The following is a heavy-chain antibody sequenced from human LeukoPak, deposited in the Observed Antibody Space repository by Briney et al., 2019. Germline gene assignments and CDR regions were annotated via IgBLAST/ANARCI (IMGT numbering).Heavy chain of an antibody. CDR3: ARDLYYGSDY. V-gene: IGHV3-48*02. J-gene: IGHJ4*02. CDR1: GFTFSSYS. CDR2: ISSSSSAI. D-gene: IGHD1-26*01. Sequence: GGSLRLSCATSGFTFSSYSMHWVRQAPGKGLEWVSYISSSSSAIKYADSVKGRFTISRDNAKNSLYLQMNSLRDKDTAVYYCARDLYYGSDYWGRGTLVSVSS.